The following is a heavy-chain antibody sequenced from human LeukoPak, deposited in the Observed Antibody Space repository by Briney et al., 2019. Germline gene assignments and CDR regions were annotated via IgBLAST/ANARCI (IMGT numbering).Heavy chain of an antibody. CDR3: AMGLGFGESPYYYYYMDV. Sequence: ASVKVSCKASGYTFTGHYLHWVRQAPGQGLEWMGWINPNSGGTNYAQKFQGRATMTRDTSISTAYMELSRLRSDDTAVYYCAMGLGFGESPYYYYYMDVWGKGTTVTVSS. CDR2: INPNSGGT. CDR1: GYTFTGHY. J-gene: IGHJ6*03. V-gene: IGHV1-2*02. D-gene: IGHD3-10*01.